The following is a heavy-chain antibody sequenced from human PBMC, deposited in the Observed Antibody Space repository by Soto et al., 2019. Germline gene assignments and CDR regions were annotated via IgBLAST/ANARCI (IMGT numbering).Heavy chain of an antibody. CDR1: GGSISSSSYY. J-gene: IGHJ4*02. CDR2: IYYSGST. Sequence: QLQLQESGPGLVKPSETLSLTCTVSGGSISSSSYYWGWIRQPAGKGLEWIGSIYYSGSTYYNPSLKSRVTISVDTSKNQFSLKLSSVTAADTAVYYCARPEAGSSGWYNWGQGTLVTVSS. V-gene: IGHV4-39*01. D-gene: IGHD6-19*01. CDR3: ARPEAGSSGWYN.